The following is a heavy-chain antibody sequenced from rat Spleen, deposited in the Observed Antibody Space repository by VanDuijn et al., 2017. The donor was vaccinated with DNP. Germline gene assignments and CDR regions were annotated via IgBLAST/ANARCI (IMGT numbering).Heavy chain of an antibody. CDR2: ISYDGSST. D-gene: IGHD1-6*01. CDR1: GFTFSHYY. Sequence: EVQLVESGGGLVQPGRSMKLSCAASGFTFSHYYMAWVRQAPKKGLEWVATISYDGSSTYYRDSVKGRFTISRDNAKSTLYLQRDSLRSEDTATYYCARHRYYEGLDYWGQGVMVTVSS. V-gene: IGHV5-7*01. J-gene: IGHJ2*01. CDR3: ARHRYYEGLDY.